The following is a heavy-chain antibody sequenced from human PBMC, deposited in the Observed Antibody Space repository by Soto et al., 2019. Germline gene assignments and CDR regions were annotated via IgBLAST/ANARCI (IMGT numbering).Heavy chain of an antibody. CDR3: ARGPYCSSTSCDDSYYYYYMDV. V-gene: IGHV1-8*01. CDR1: GYTFTSYD. D-gene: IGHD2-2*01. J-gene: IGHJ6*03. CDR2: MNPNRGNT. Sequence: ASVKVSCKASGYTFTSYDINWVRQATGQGLEWMGWMNPNRGNTGYAQKFQGRVTMTRNTSISTAYMELSSLRSEDTAVYYCARGPYCSSTSCDDSYYYYYMDVRGKGTTVTVSS.